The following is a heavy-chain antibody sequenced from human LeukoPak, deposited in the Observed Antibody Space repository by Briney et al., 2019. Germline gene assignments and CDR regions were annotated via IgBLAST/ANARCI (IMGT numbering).Heavy chain of an antibody. V-gene: IGHV3-23*01. Sequence: QPGGSLRLSCAASGFHFSTHGMNWVRQAPGKGLEWVSGISPPGDITYYADSVMGRFTISRDNRKNTVSLQMNSLRAEDTALYYCVRDLDWGAFDVWGQGTMVTASS. D-gene: IGHD3/OR15-3a*01. CDR1: GFHFSTHG. CDR2: ISPPGDIT. J-gene: IGHJ3*01. CDR3: VRDLDWGAFDV.